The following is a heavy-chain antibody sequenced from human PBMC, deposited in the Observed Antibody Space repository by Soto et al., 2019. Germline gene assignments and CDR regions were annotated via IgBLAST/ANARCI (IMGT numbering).Heavy chain of an antibody. CDR2: ISENGDRQ. CDR1: GLTFTSSS. J-gene: IGHJ4*02. Sequence: QVQLVQSGGGVVQAGNSLRLSCTASGLTFTSSSFHWVRQAPGKGLEWVAVISENGDRQYSTESVRGRFLISRDSYKNTVYLQMNSLTPEDTGVYFCARLLATTVSPLGYWGQGALVTVSS. CDR3: ARLLATTVSPLGY. V-gene: IGHV3-30-3*01. D-gene: IGHD4-17*01.